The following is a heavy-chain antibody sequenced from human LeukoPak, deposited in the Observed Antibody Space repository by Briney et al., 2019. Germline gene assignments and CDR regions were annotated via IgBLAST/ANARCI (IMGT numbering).Heavy chain of an antibody. J-gene: IGHJ6*03. CDR3: ARDLRDYDVYYYYMDV. CDR2: INPNSGGT. V-gene: IGHV1-2*02. D-gene: IGHD3-16*01. CDR1: GYTFTGYY. Sequence: ASVKVSCKASGYTFTGYYMHWVRQAPGQGLEWMGWINPNSGGTNYAQKFQGRVTMTRDTSISTAYMELSRLRSDDTAVYYCARDLRDYDVYYYYMDVWGKGTTVTVSS.